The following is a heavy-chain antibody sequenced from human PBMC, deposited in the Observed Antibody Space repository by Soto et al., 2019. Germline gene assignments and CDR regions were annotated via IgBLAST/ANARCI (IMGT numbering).Heavy chain of an antibody. Sequence: EVQLVESGGGLVKPGGSLRLSCAASGFTFSNAWMNWVRQPPGKGQEWVGGIKSKPDGGTTDYAAPVKGRFTISRDDSKNTRYLQMNSLKTEDTAVYYCTTDRRDVDCFDYWGQGTLVTVSS. CDR1: GFTFSNAW. D-gene: IGHD3-10*02. J-gene: IGHJ4*02. CDR3: TTDRRDVDCFDY. CDR2: IKSKPDGGTT. V-gene: IGHV3-15*07.